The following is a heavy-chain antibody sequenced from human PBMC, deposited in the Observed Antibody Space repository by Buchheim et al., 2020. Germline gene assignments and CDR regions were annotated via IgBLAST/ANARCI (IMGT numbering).Heavy chain of an antibody. Sequence: QVQLQESGPGLVKPSGTLSLTCAVSSGSISSSYWWSWVRQPPGKGLEWIGEISQSGDTSYTPSLKSRVSMSLDNPKNQLSLNLNSVTAADTAVYYCARNYYFYGMDVWGQGTT. CDR1: SGSISSSYW. CDR3: ARNYYFYGMDV. CDR2: ISQSGDT. V-gene: IGHV4-4*02. J-gene: IGHJ6*02.